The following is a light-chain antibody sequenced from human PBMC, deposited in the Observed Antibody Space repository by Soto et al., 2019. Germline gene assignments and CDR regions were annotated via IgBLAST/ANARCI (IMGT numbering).Light chain of an antibody. Sequence: DIQLTQSPSSLSVSVGDRVTITCQTSQDINTYLNWYQQKPWRAPKLLIYDASNLETGVASTFSGSGSGTHFTFTINSLQPEDVGTYYCQQYRTFPITFGQGTRLELK. J-gene: IGKJ5*01. CDR1: QDINTY. CDR2: DAS. V-gene: IGKV1-33*01. CDR3: QQYRTFPIT.